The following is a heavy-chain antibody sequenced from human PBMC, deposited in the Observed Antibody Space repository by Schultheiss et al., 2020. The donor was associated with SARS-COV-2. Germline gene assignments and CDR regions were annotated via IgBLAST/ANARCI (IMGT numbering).Heavy chain of an antibody. V-gene: IGHV3-66*01. J-gene: IGHJ2*01. CDR2: IYSGGST. CDR1: GFTVSSNY. D-gene: IGHD6-6*01. CDR3: AKDKVAARPDWYFDL. Sequence: GGSLRLSCAASGFTVSSNYMSWVRQAPGKGLEWVSVIYSGGSTYYADSVKGRFTISRDNSKNTLYLQMNSLRAEDTAVYYCAKDKVAARPDWYFDLWGRGTLVTVSS.